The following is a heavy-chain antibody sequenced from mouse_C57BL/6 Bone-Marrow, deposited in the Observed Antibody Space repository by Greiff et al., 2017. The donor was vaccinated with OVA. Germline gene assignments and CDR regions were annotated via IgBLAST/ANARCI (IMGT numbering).Heavy chain of an antibody. CDR3: ARSGATVVDFDY. V-gene: IGHV1-69*01. CDR2: IDPSDSYT. Sequence: VKQRPGQGLEWIGEIDPSDSYTNYNQKFKGKSTLTVDKSSSTAYMQLSSLTSEDSAVYYCARSGATVVDFDYWGQGTTLTVSS. D-gene: IGHD1-1*01. J-gene: IGHJ2*01.